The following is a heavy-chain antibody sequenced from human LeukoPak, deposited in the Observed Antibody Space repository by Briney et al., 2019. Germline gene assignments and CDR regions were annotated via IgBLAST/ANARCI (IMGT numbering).Heavy chain of an antibody. V-gene: IGHV1-46*01. CDR3: ARDGLGQQLPLDY. D-gene: IGHD6-13*01. J-gene: IGHJ4*02. CDR2: INPSGGST. CDR1: GYTVISHY. Sequence: ASVKVSCKASGYTVISHYMHWVRQAPGQGLEWMGIINPSGGSTSYAQKFQGRVTMTRDTSTSTVYMELSSLRSEDTAVYYCARDGLGQQLPLDYWGQGTLVTVSS.